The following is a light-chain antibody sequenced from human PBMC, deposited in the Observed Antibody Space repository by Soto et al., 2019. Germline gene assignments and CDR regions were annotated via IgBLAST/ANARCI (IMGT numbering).Light chain of an antibody. J-gene: IGKJ4*01. CDR1: QSVSSSY. CDR2: GAS. Sequence: EIVLTQSPGTLSLSPGERATLSCRASQSVSSSYLAWHQQKPGQAPRLLIYGASSRATGSPDRFSGSGSGTELPLTISRLEPEDLAVYYCQQYGSSPPLTFGGGTKVEIK. CDR3: QQYGSSPPLT. V-gene: IGKV3-20*01.